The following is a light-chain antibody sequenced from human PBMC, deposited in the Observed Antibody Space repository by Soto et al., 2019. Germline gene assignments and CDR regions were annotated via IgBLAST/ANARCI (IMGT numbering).Light chain of an antibody. Sequence: QSALAQPASVSGSPGQSITISCIGTSSDIGPYNYVSWYQQHPDKAPKLILYEVTNRPSGASDRFSGSKSGNAAFLTISGLQAEDEADYYCSSYSRSATPYVVGTGTKVT. J-gene: IGLJ1*01. CDR1: SSDIGPYNY. V-gene: IGLV2-14*01. CDR2: EVT. CDR3: SSYSRSATPYV.